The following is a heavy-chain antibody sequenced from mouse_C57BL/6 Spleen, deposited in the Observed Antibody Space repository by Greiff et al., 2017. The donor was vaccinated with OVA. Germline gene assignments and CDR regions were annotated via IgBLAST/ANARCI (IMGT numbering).Heavy chain of an antibody. J-gene: IGHJ2*01. CDR1: GYAFSSYW. D-gene: IGHD2-3*01. Sequence: QVQLQQSGAELVKPGASVKISCKASGYAFSSYWMNWVKQRPGKGLEWIGQIYPGDGDTNYNGKFKGKATLTADKSSSTAYMQLSSLTSEDSAVYFCARSGHGYYYFDDWGQGTTLTVSS. CDR2: IYPGDGDT. V-gene: IGHV1-80*01. CDR3: ARSGHGYYYFDD.